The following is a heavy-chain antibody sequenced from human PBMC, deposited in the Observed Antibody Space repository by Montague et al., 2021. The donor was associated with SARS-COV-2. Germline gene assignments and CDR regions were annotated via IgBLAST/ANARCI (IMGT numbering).Heavy chain of an antibody. D-gene: IGHD2-2*02. CDR3: ASLTLGYFSSTSCYSDWFDP. J-gene: IGHJ5*02. Sequence: SETLSLTCAVYGGSFSGYYWSWIRQPPGKGLEWIGEISHSGSTNYNPSLKSRVTISVDTSKNQFSLKLSSVTAADTAVYYCASLTLGYFSSTSCYSDWFDPWGQGTLVTVSS. V-gene: IGHV4-34*01. CDR2: ISHSGST. CDR1: GGSFSGYY.